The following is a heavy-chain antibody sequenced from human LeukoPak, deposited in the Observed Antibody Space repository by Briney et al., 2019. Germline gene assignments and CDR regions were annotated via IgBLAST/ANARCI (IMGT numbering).Heavy chain of an antibody. J-gene: IGHJ4*02. CDR1: GGSISSYY. CDR2: IYYSGST. CDR3: AREAVDYYDGSYYYRFVDH. V-gene: IGHV4-59*12. Sequence: PSETLSLTCTVSGGSISSYYWSWIRQPPGKGLGWIGYIYYSGSTNYNPSLKSRVTISVETSKNQFSLRLSSVTAADTAVYYCAREAVDYYDGSYYYRFVDHWGQGILVTVSS. D-gene: IGHD3-22*01.